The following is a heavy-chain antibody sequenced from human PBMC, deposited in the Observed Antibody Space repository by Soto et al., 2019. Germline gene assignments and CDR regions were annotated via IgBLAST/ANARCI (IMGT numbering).Heavy chain of an antibody. CDR2: IYPGDSDT. J-gene: IGHJ3*02. D-gene: IGHD3-22*01. Sequence: GESLNISCKGSGYSFTSYWIGWVRQMPGKGLEWMGIIYPGDSDTRYSPSFQGQVTISADKSISTAYLQWSSLKASDTAMYYCARPDYDSSGYGSFVIWGQGTMVAVSS. CDR1: GYSFTSYW. CDR3: ARPDYDSSGYGSFVI. V-gene: IGHV5-51*01.